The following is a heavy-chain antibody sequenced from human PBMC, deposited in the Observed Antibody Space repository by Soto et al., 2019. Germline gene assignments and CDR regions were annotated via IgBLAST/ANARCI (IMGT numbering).Heavy chain of an antibody. CDR2: IVVGSGNT. J-gene: IGHJ4*02. D-gene: IGHD3-9*01. V-gene: IGHV1-58*01. Sequence: SVKVYCKASGFTFTNSVVGWVRQARGQRLEWIGWIVVGSGNTNYAQKFQERVTITRDLSTSTAYMELSSLRSEDTAVYYCAEASYYDILTGEFDSWGQGTLVTVSS. CDR1: GFTFTNSV. CDR3: AEASYYDILTGEFDS.